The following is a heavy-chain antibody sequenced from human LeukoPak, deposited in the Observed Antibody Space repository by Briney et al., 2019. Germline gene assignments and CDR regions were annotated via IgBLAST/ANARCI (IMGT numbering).Heavy chain of an antibody. Sequence: GASVKVSCKASGYTFTNYGISWVRQAPGQGLVWMGWISAYNGNTNYAQKLQDRVIMTTDTSTSTAYMELRSLRSDDTAVYYCARLTTAYRSDYLGVWFDPWGQGTLVTVSS. D-gene: IGHD3-16*01. CDR3: ARLTTAYRSDYLGVWFDP. CDR1: GYTFTNYG. J-gene: IGHJ5*02. V-gene: IGHV1-18*01. CDR2: ISAYNGNT.